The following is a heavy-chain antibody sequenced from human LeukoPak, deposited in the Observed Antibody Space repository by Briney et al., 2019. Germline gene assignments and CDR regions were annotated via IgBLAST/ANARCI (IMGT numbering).Heavy chain of an antibody. CDR2: ISYDGSNK. Sequence: GRSLRLSCAASGFTFSSYAMHWVRQAPGKGLEWVAVISYDGSNKYYADSVKGRFTISRDNSKNTLYLQMNSLRAEDTAVYSCARDRATVVNFFVCYYWGQRTLGTVSS. CDR3: ARDRATVVNFFVCYY. D-gene: IGHD4-23*01. V-gene: IGHV3-30-3*01. CDR1: GFTFSSYA. J-gene: IGHJ4*02.